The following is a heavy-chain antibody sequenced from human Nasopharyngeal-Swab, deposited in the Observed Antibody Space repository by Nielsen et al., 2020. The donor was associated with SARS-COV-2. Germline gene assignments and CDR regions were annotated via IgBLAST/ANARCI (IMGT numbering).Heavy chain of an antibody. V-gene: IGHV3-30*02. CDR2: IWYDGSNK. Sequence: GESLKISCAASGFTFSSYGMHWVRQAPGKGLEWVAVIWYDGSNKYYADSVKGRFTISRDNSKNTLYLQMNSLRAEDTAVYYCAKEKRGYSYGDYYYYYYYMDVWGKGTTVTVSS. J-gene: IGHJ6*03. CDR3: AKEKRGYSYGDYYYYYYYMDV. D-gene: IGHD5-18*01. CDR1: GFTFSSYG.